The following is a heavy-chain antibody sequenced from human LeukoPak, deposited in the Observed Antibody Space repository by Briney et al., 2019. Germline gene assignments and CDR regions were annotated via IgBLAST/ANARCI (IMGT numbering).Heavy chain of an antibody. CDR3: VSDEAARPLFNFDA. CDR2: IDGGGSDT. V-gene: IGHV3-74*01. CDR1: GFTFSSYW. J-gene: IGHJ4*02. D-gene: IGHD6-13*01. Sequence: GGALRLSCAASGFTFSSYWMHWVRWAQAKGLEWVSCIDGGGSDTGYVDSVKGRFTISRDNAKNTLYLQMNSVRAEDTAVHYCVSDEAARPLFNFDAWGQGALVTVSS.